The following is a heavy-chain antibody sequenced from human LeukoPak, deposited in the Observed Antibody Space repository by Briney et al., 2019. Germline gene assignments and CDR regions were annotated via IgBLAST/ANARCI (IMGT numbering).Heavy chain of an antibody. D-gene: IGHD3-3*01. CDR3: AREAGITILGVAERGN. Sequence: SETLSLTCAVYGGSFSGYYWSWIRQPPGKGLEWIGEINHSGSTYYNPSLKSRVTISVDTSRNQFSLKLSSVTAADTAVYYCAREAGITILGVAERGNWGKGTLLTVSS. V-gene: IGHV4-34*01. CDR1: GGSFSGYY. J-gene: IGHJ4*02. CDR2: INHSGST.